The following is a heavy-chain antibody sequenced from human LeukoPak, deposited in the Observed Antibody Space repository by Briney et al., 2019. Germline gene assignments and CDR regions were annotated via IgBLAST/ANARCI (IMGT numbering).Heavy chain of an antibody. V-gene: IGHV3-30*03. CDR1: GFTFSSFG. D-gene: IGHD6-13*01. CDR3: ASPAVYSSSWYYFDY. Sequence: GGALRLSCAASGFTFSSFGMHWVRQAPGKGLEWVAVISYDGSSKYYADSVKGRFTISRDNSKNTLYLQMNSLRAEDTAVYYCASPAVYSSSWYYFDYWGQGTLVTVSS. CDR2: ISYDGSSK. J-gene: IGHJ4*02.